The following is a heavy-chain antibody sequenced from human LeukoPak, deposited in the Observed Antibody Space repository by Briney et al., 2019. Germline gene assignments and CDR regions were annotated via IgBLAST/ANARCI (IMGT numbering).Heavy chain of an antibody. CDR1: GGSFSGYY. D-gene: IGHD3-22*01. J-gene: IGHJ6*03. V-gene: IGHV4-34*01. CDR3: ARGRQDVTMIVVVMTAVSYYLDV. Sequence: PSETLSLTCAVYGGSFSGYYWTWIRQTPEKGLEWIGEMNPSGSTSYNPSLKSRVTISVDTSKNQFSLKLSSVTAADMAVYYCARGRQDVTMIVVVMTAVSYYLDVWGKEATVTVS. CDR2: MNPSGST.